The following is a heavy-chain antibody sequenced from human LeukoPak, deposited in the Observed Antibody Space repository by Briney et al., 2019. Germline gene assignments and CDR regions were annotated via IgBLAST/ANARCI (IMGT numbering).Heavy chain of an antibody. D-gene: IGHD4-23*01. CDR1: GASISSYY. CDR2: IHVSGGT. V-gene: IGHV4-4*09. J-gene: IGHJ6*03. Sequence: SETLSLSCTVSGASISSYYWNWIRQSPGKGLEWIGYIHVSGGTNYDPSLKSRVSISIDTSKNQFSLKLSSVTAADTAVYFFAKGTSTVVTPNYYYYYSMDVWGKGSTVTVSS. CDR3: AKGTSTVVTPNYYYYYSMDV.